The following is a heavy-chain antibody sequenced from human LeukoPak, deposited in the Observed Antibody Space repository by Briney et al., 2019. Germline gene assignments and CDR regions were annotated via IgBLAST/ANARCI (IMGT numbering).Heavy chain of an antibody. V-gene: IGHV3-11*04. CDR2: ITTSGNTI. CDR3: VRVYCEDHYGNEY. J-gene: IGHJ4*02. D-gene: IGHD2-21*01. Sequence: PGGSLRLSYAASGFTFIDYHMSWIRQAPGKGLEWISYITTSGNTIHYADSVKGRFTISKANAKNSLYLHMTSLRAGDSALYYCVRVYCEDHYGNEYCGQGTLVTVSS. CDR1: GFTFIDYH.